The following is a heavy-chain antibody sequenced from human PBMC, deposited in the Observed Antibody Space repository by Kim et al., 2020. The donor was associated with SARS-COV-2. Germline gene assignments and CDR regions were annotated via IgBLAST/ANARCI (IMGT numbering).Heavy chain of an antibody. CDR1: GFTFSNFA. Sequence: GGSLRLSCAASGFTFSNFAMKGVRHAPGKGLELFSFINDGSIRKFYADSVKGRFTVSRDDSKNTLYLQMNNLRIDDTAVYYCAKDSPWGVQGWDWGQGTLVTDSS. CDR3: AKDSPWGVQGWD. V-gene: IGHV3-23*01. D-gene: IGHD3-10*01. J-gene: IGHJ4*02. CDR2: INDGSIRK.